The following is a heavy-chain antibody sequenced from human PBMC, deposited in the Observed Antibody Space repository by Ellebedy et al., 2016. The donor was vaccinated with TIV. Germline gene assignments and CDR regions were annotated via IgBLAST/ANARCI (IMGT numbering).Heavy chain of an antibody. CDR1: GYTFTSYY. Sequence: ASVKVSXXASGYTFTSYYMHWVRQAPGQGLEWMGIINPSGGSTSYAQKFQGRVTMTRDTSTSTVYMELSSLRSEDTAVYYCARVDCSSTSCYEDWYFDLWGRGTLVTVSS. CDR3: ARVDCSSTSCYEDWYFDL. D-gene: IGHD2-2*01. J-gene: IGHJ2*01. V-gene: IGHV1-46*01. CDR2: INPSGGST.